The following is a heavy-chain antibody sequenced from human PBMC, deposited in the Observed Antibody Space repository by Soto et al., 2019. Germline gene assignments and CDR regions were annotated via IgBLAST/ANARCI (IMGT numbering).Heavy chain of an antibody. CDR1: GGSISSGGYY. J-gene: IGHJ4*02. CDR2: IYYSGTT. CDR3: ARCSTDSGDYPTDLDY. D-gene: IGHD3-22*01. Sequence: QVQLQESGPGLVKPSQTLSLTCTVSGGSISSGGYYWSWIRQHRGKGLEWIGYIYYSGTTYYNPCLKSRVTISVDTSKNQVSLKLSSLTAADTAVYYCARCSTDSGDYPTDLDYWGQGTLVTVSS. V-gene: IGHV4-31*03.